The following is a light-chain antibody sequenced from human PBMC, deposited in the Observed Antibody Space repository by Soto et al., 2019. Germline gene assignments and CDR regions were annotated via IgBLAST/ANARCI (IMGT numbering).Light chain of an antibody. CDR3: LLSYSGAWV. J-gene: IGLJ3*02. CDR1: TGAVSNGHY. Sequence: QAVVTQEPSLTVSPGGTVTLTCGSSTGAVSNGHYPYWFQQKPGQAPRTLIYDTSDRQSWTPARFSGSLLGGKAALTLSGAQPEDEAEYYCLLSYSGAWVFGGGTKVTVL. V-gene: IGLV7-46*01. CDR2: DTS.